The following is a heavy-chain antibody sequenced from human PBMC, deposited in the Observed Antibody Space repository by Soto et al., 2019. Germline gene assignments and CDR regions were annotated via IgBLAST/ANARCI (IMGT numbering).Heavy chain of an antibody. V-gene: IGHV4-34*01. CDR2: INHSGST. D-gene: IGHD3-22*01. Sequence: SETLSLTCAVYGGSFSGYYWSWIRQPPGKGLEWIGEINHSGSTNYNPSLKSRVTISVDTSKNQFSLKLSSVTAADTAVYYCAGRGYYDSSGYYWNYFDYWGQGTLVTVSS. CDR1: GGSFSGYY. J-gene: IGHJ4*02. CDR3: AGRGYYDSSGYYWNYFDY.